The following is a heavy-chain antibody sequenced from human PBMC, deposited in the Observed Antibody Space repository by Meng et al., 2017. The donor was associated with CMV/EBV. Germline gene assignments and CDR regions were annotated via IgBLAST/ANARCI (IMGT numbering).Heavy chain of an antibody. CDR1: GYTVTDYY. CDR3: ARSSGWSRFDY. V-gene: IGHV1-2*02. CDR2: INPNDDT. D-gene: IGHD6-19*01. J-gene: IGHJ4*02. Sequence: QGQLVQSGAEVKKPGASVKVSCKASGYTVTDYYIHWVRQAPGQWLEWMGWINPNDDTNYAQNFQGRVTMTRDMSINTVYMELSRPTSDDTAVYYCARSSGWSRFDYWGLGTLVTVSS.